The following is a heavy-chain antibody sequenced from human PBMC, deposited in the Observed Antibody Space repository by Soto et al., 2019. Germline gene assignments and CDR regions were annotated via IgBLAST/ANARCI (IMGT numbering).Heavy chain of an antibody. J-gene: IGHJ4*02. Sequence: EVLLEESGGGLVQPGRSLRLSCATSGFIFDEYAIHWVRQSPGKGLEWVSGINWTGDIMGYVDSVKGRFTISRDSAETSLYLQMSSLRPEDTAFYYCAKDKTPRAYSGYEPSFNSWGQGTLVTVSS. CDR2: INWTGDIM. V-gene: IGHV3-9*01. CDR3: AKDKTPRAYSGYEPSFNS. D-gene: IGHD5-12*01. CDR1: GFIFDEYA.